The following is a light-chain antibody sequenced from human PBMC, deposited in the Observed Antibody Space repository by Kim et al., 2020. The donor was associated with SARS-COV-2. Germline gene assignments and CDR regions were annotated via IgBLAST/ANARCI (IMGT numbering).Light chain of an antibody. Sequence: GQSITISCPGTSSDVGGYNYVSWYQQHPGKAPKHMIYDVSNRPSGVSNRFSGSKSGNTASLTISGLQAEDEADYYCSSYTSSSTLVFGGGTQLTVL. CDR2: DVS. V-gene: IGLV2-14*03. CDR1: SSDVGGYNY. J-gene: IGLJ2*01. CDR3: SSYTSSSTLV.